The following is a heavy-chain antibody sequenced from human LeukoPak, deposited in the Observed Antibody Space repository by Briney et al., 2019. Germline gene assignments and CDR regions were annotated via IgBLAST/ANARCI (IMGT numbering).Heavy chain of an antibody. Sequence: SVKVSCKASGGTFSSYAISWVRQAPGQGLEWMGGIIPIFGTANYAQKFQGRVTITADESTSTAYMELSSLRSEDTAVYYCASPPQGDSWYYPEYFQHWGQGTLVTVSS. J-gene: IGHJ1*01. CDR3: ASPPQGDSWYYPEYFQH. V-gene: IGHV1-69*13. CDR1: GGTFSSYA. CDR2: IIPIFGTA. D-gene: IGHD6-13*01.